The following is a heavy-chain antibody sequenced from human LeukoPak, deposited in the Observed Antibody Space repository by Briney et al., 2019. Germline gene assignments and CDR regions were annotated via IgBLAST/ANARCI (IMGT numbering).Heavy chain of an antibody. V-gene: IGHV1-46*01. D-gene: IGHD3-22*01. CDR3: ARVGVVVITNHAFDI. J-gene: IGHJ3*02. Sequence: ASVKVSCKASGYTFTSYYMNWVRQAPGQGLEWMGIINPSGGSTSYAQKFQGRVTMTRDTSTSTVYMELSSLRSEDTAVYYCARVGVVVITNHAFDIWGQGTMVTVSP. CDR2: INPSGGST. CDR1: GYTFTSYY.